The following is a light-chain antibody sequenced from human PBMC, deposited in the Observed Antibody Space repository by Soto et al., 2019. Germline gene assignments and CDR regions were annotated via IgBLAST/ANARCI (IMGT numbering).Light chain of an antibody. Sequence: EIGLTQSPATLSLSTGERATLSCRASQSVSSNLAWYQQKGGQTPRLLIYGASTRATGIPARFSGSVSGTEFTLAISSLQSEDFAVYYCQHYDNWPRTSGQGTKVDIK. CDR1: QSVSSN. CDR2: GAS. V-gene: IGKV3-15*01. CDR3: QHYDNWPRT. J-gene: IGKJ1*01.